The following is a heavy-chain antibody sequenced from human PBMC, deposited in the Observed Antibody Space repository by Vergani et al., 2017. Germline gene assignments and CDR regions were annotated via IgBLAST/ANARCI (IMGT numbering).Heavy chain of an antibody. CDR3: ARPQYYYDSSGYDY. CDR1: GYTFTGYY. J-gene: IGHJ4*02. D-gene: IGHD3-22*01. CDR2: ISGSGGST. Sequence: VQLVQSGAEVKKPGASVKVSCKASGYTFTGYYMHWVRQAPGKGLEWVSAISGSGGSTYYADSVKGRFTISRDNSKNTLYLQMNSLRAEDTAVYYCARPQYYYDSSGYDYWGQGTLVTVSS. V-gene: IGHV3-23*04.